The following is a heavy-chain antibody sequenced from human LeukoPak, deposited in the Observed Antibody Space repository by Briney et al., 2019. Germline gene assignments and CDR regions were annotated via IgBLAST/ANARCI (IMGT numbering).Heavy chain of an antibody. CDR2: IKQDGSEK. D-gene: IGHD5-24*01. Sequence: QTGGSLRLSCAGSGFILSSYWMSWVRQAPGKGLEWVANIKQDGSEKYYVDSVKGRFTISRDNAKNSLYLQMNSLRAEDTAVYYCARDREMATRLHDAFDFWGQGTMVTVSS. V-gene: IGHV3-7*01. J-gene: IGHJ3*01. CDR1: GFILSSYW. CDR3: ARDREMATRLHDAFDF.